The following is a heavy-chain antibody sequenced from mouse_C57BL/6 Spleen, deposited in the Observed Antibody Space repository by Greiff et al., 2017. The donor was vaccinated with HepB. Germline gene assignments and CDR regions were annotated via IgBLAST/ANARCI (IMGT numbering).Heavy chain of an antibody. D-gene: IGHD1-1*01. J-gene: IGHJ2*01. CDR1: GFNIKDYY. CDR3: TQSGGYYGSSY. Sequence: VQLQQSGAELVKPGASVKLSCTASGFNIKDYYMHWVKQRTEQGLEWIGRIDPEDGETKYAQKFQGKATVAADTSSNTAYLKLSSLTSEDTAVYYCTQSGGYYGSSYWGQGTTLTVSS. V-gene: IGHV14-2*01. CDR2: IDPEDGET.